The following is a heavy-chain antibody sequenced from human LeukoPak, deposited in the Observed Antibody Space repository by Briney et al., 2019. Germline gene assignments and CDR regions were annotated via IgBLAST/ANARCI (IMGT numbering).Heavy chain of an antibody. CDR1: GGSISSYY. V-gene: IGHV4-59*01. CDR3: ASLQVGATSFDY. J-gene: IGHJ4*02. CDR2: IYYSGST. D-gene: IGHD1-26*01. Sequence: SETLSLTCTVSGGSISSYYWSWIRQPPGKGLEWIGYIYYSGSTNYNPSLKSRVTISVDTSENQFSLKLSSVTAADTAVYYCASLQVGATSFDYWGQGTLVTVSS.